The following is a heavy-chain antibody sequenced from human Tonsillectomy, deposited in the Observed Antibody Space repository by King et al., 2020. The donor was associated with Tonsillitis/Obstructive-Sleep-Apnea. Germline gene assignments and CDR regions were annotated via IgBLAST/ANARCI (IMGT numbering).Heavy chain of an antibody. Sequence: VQLVESGGGLVKPGGSLRLSCAASGFTFSDYYITWIRQAPGKGLEWGSYNSSSSNYKDYAYPVKGRFTITRDNAKNSLYLQMNSLRAENTAVYYCARDYRGANTVTTSNYMDVWGKGTTVTVSS. J-gene: IGHJ6*03. D-gene: IGHD4-11*01. V-gene: IGHV3-11*05. CDR3: ARDYRGANTVTTSNYMDV. CDR2: NSSSSNYK. CDR1: GFTFSDYY.